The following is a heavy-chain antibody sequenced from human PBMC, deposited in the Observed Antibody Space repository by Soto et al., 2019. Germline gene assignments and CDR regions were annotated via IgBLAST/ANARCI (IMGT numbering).Heavy chain of an antibody. D-gene: IGHD6-19*01. V-gene: IGHV1-69*13. CDR2: IIPIFGTA. J-gene: IGHJ5*02. Sequence: ASVKVSFKASGGTFISYAISWVRQAPGQGLEWMGGIIPIFGTANYAQKFQGRVTITADESTSTAYMELSSLRSEDTAVYYCARDLGSGWQNWFDPWGQGTLVTVSS. CDR3: ARDLGSGWQNWFDP. CDR1: GGTFISYA.